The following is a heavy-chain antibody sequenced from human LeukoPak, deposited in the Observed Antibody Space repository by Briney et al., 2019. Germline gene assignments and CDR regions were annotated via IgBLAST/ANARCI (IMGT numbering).Heavy chain of an antibody. Sequence: PGGSLRLSCVASGFTFSNYWMNWVRQTPGKGLEWVANINQGGSEKYYVDSVKGRFTISRDNAKNSLYLQMNSLRAEDTAVYYCARDSGHGSGDWGQGTLVTVSS. CDR3: ARDSGHGSGD. J-gene: IGHJ4*02. CDR1: GFTFSNYW. V-gene: IGHV3-7*01. CDR2: INQGGSEK. D-gene: IGHD3-10*01.